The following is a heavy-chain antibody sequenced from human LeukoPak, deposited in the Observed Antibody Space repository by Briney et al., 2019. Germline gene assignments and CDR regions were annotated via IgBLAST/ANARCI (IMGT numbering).Heavy chain of an antibody. V-gene: IGHV4-39*07. CDR1: GGSISSSSYY. J-gene: IGHJ6*02. CDR3: ARRSVVVAATSSLGMDV. D-gene: IGHD2-15*01. Sequence: PSETLSLTCTVSGGSISSSSYYWGWIRQPPGKGLEWIGSIYYSGSTYYNPSLKSRVTISVDTSKNQFSLKLSSVTAADTAVYYCARRSVVVAATSSLGMDVWGQGTTVTVSS. CDR2: IYYSGST.